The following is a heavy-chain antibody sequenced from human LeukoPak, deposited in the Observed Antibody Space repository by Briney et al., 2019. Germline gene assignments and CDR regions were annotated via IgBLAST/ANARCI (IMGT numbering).Heavy chain of an antibody. CDR2: ISYDGSNK. J-gene: IGHJ5*02. V-gene: IGHV3-30*01. CDR3: ARDVTPPYSSSWYNWFDP. Sequence: PGGSLRLSCAASGFTFSSYAMHWVRQAPGKGLEWVAVISYDGSNKYYADSVKGRFTISRDNSKNTLYLQMNSLRAEDTAVYYCARDVTPPYSSSWYNWFDPWGQGTLVTVSS. CDR1: GFTFSSYA. D-gene: IGHD6-13*01.